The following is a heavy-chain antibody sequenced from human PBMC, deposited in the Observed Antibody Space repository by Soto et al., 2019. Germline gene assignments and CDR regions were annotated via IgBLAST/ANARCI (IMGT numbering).Heavy chain of an antibody. J-gene: IGHJ3*02. D-gene: IGHD1-26*01. V-gene: IGHV3-23*01. Sequence: GGSLRLSCAASGFTFSSYAMSWVRQAPGKGLEWVSALTGSGGSTYYADSVKGRFTISRDNSKNTLYLQTNSLRAEDTAVYYCSKDSSGNPFEAFDIWGQGTMVTVSS. CDR1: GFTFSSYA. CDR2: LTGSGGST. CDR3: SKDSSGNPFEAFDI.